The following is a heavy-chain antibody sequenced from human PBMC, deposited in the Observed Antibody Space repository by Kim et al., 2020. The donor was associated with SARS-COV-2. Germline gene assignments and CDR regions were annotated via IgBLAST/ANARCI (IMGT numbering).Heavy chain of an antibody. V-gene: IGHV3-23*01. CDR1: GFTLNNYA. D-gene: IGHD3-10*01. CDR2: ISSSGGTT. CDR3: AKDGLSELYGLGPYED. Sequence: GGSLRLSCETSGFTLNNYAVSWVRQAPGKGLEWVSGISSSGGTTYYADSVKGRFTISRDISKNTLFLQMNSLSAEDTAVYFCAKDGLSELYGLGPYEDWDPGTLVIVSS. J-gene: IGHJ4*02.